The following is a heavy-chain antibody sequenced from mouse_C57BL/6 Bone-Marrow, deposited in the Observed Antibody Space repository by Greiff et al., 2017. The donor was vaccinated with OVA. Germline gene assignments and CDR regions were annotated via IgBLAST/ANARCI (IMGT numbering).Heavy chain of an antibody. V-gene: IGHV1-82*01. CDR2: IYPGDGDT. D-gene: IGHD4-1*01. Sequence: VQLQQSGPELVKPGASVKISCKASGYAFSSSWMNWVKQRPGKGLEWIGRIYPGDGDTNYNGKFKGKATLTADKSTSTAYMQLSSLTSEYSAVDFCARKGTGTTGLLDYWGQGTTLTVSS. CDR1: GYAFSSSW. J-gene: IGHJ2*01. CDR3: ARKGTGTTGLLDY.